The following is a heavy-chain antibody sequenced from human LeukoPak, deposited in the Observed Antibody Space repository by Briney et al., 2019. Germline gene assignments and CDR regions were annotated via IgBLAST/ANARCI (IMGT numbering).Heavy chain of an antibody. Sequence: PGGSLRPSCAASGSTFSSHWMSWVRQAPGNGLEWVANIKQDGSEKYYVDSVKGRFTISRDNAKNSLYLQMNSLRAEDTAVYYCARAPVPARAFDIWGQGTMVTVSS. CDR3: ARAPVPARAFDI. V-gene: IGHV3-7*01. CDR1: GSTFSSHW. D-gene: IGHD1-14*01. CDR2: IKQDGSEK. J-gene: IGHJ3*02.